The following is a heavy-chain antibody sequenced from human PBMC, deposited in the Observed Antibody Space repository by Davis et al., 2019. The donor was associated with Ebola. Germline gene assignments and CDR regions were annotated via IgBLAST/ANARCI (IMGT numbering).Heavy chain of an antibody. Sequence: PSETLSLTCAVSGGSVSSAGSSWSWIRQPPGEALEWIGYIFHTGSTYFTPSLKSRVTISVDQSKNQISLNLTSVTAADTAVYYCARDTKYWGQGILVTVSS. V-gene: IGHV4-30-2*01. CDR1: GGSVSSAGSS. CDR3: ARDTKY. CDR2: IFHTGST. J-gene: IGHJ4*02. D-gene: IGHD2-8*01.